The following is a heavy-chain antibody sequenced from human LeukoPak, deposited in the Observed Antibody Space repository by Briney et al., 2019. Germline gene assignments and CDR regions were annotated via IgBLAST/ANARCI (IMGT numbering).Heavy chain of an antibody. CDR2: IYYSGST. D-gene: IGHD6-13*01. CDR1: GGSISSYY. CDR3: ARGSIAAAGGSHWFDP. J-gene: IGHJ5*02. V-gene: IGHV4-59*01. Sequence: PSETLSLTCTVSGGSISSYYWSWIRQPPGRGLEWIGYIYYSGSTNYNPSLKSRVTISVDTSKNQFSLKVSSVTAADTAVYYCARGSIAAAGGSHWFDPWGQGTLVAVSS.